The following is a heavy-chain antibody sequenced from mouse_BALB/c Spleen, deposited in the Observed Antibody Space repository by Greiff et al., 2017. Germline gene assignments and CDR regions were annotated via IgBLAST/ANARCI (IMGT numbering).Heavy chain of an antibody. CDR1: GYTFTSYW. D-gene: IGHD2-1*01. J-gene: IGHJ2*01. V-gene: IGHV1S127*01. Sequence: VQLQQPGAELVKPGASVKMSCKASGYTFTSYWMHWVKQRPGQGLEWIGVIDPSDSYTSYNQKFKGKATLTVDTSSSTAYMQLSSLTSEDSAVYYCTRYGNYLYYFGYWGQGTTLTVSS. CDR3: TRYGNYLYYFGY. CDR2: IDPSDSYT.